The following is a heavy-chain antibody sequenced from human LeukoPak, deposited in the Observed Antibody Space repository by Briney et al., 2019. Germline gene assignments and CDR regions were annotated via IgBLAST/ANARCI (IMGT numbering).Heavy chain of an antibody. Sequence: GGSLRLSCAASGFTFSSYIMNWVRQAPGKGLEWVSSISSSSSYIYYADSVKGRFTISRDNAKNSLYLQMNSLRAEDTAVYYCARADSIAARPFDYWGQGTLVTVSS. CDR2: ISSSSSYI. CDR3: ARADSIAARPFDY. CDR1: GFTFSSYI. V-gene: IGHV3-21*01. J-gene: IGHJ4*02. D-gene: IGHD6-6*01.